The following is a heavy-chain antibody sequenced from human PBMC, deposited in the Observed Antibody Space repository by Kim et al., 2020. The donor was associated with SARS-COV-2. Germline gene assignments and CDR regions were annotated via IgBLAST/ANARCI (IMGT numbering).Heavy chain of an antibody. J-gene: IGHJ5*02. CDR3: ARGDILTGLQFDP. D-gene: IGHD3-9*01. Sequence: YTPSRNRRVTISVDTSKNRFSLRLSSATAAETAVYYCARGDILTGLQFDPWGQGTLVTVSS. V-gene: IGHV4-39*07.